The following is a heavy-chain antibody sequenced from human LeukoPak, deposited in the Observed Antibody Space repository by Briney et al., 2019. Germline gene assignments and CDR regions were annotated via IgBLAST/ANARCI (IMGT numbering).Heavy chain of an antibody. D-gene: IGHD1-26*01. J-gene: IGHJ5*02. CDR1: GGSISSYY. CDR2: IYYSGST. Sequence: MASGTLSLTCAVYGGSISSYYWSWIRQPPGKGLEWIGYIYYSGSTNYNPSLKSRVTISVDTSKNQFSLKLSSVTAADTAVYYCARDLGAKFDPWGQGTLVTVSS. V-gene: IGHV4-59*01. CDR3: ARDLGAKFDP.